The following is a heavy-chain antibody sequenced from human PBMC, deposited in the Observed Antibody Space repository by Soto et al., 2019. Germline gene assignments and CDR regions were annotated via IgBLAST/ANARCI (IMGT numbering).Heavy chain of an antibody. J-gene: IGHJ4*02. V-gene: IGHV5-51*01. D-gene: IGHD2-15*01. CDR3: ARHSIYCSGGSCYSELIDY. CDR1: GYSFTSYW. Sequence: LKISCKGSGYSFTSYWIGWVRQMPGKGLEWMGIIYPGDSDTRYSPSFQGQVTISADKSISTAYLQWSSLKASDTAMYYCARHSIYCSGGSCYSELIDYWGQGTLVTVSS. CDR2: IYPGDSDT.